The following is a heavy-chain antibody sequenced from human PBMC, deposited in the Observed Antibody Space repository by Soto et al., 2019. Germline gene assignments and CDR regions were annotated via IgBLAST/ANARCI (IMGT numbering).Heavy chain of an antibody. V-gene: IGHV3-30*18. J-gene: IGHJ2*01. CDR1: RFAFSSYA. CDR3: AKGATVTPWRYLDL. Sequence: QEQLVESGGGVVQPGKSLRLSCAASRFAFSSYAMHWVRQAPGKGLEWLAVISYDGGYENYADSVKGRFTVSRDNSKNTLLLQINRLRPEGTALYYCAKGATVTPWRYLDLWGQGTLVTVSS. CDR2: ISYDGGYE. D-gene: IGHD4-17*01.